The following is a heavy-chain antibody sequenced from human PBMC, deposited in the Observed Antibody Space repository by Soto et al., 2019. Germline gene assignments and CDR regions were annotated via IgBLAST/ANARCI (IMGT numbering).Heavy chain of an antibody. Sequence: QVQLVQSGAEVKKPGSSVKVSCKASGGTFSSYTISWVRQAPGKGLEWMGGIIPILGIANYAPKFQGRVTITADKSTSTAYMELSSRRTEDTAVYYCADGVVRGARFWGRGTLVTVAA. D-gene: IGHD3-10*01. CDR2: IIPILGIA. J-gene: IGHJ4*02. CDR3: ADGVVRGARF. V-gene: IGHV1-69*02. CDR1: GGTFSSYT.